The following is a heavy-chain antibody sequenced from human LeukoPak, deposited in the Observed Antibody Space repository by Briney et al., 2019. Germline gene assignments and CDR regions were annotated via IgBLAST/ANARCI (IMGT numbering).Heavy chain of an antibody. Sequence: PSETLSLTCTVSGGSISSYYWSWIRQPPGKGLEWIGYIYYSGSTYYNPSLKSRVTISVDTSKNQFSLKLSSVTAADTAVYYCARHPPRRSSGWYFDYWGQGTLVTVSS. D-gene: IGHD6-19*01. J-gene: IGHJ4*02. CDR1: GGSISSYY. CDR3: ARHPPRRSSGWYFDY. V-gene: IGHV4-59*08. CDR2: IYYSGST.